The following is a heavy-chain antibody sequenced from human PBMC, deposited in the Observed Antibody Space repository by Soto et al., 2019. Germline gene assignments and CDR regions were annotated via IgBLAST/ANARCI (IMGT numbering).Heavy chain of an antibody. Sequence: PSETLSLTCTVSGGSISSGGYYWSWIRQHPGKGLEWIGYIYYSGSTYYNPSLKSRVTISVDTSKNQFSLKLSSVTAADTAVYYCARGNGRADRQVWYTDVWGKGTTVPVSS. V-gene: IGHV4-31*03. CDR3: ARGNGRADRQVWYTDV. CDR1: GGSISSGGYY. J-gene: IGHJ6*03. D-gene: IGHD3-16*01. CDR2: IYYSGST.